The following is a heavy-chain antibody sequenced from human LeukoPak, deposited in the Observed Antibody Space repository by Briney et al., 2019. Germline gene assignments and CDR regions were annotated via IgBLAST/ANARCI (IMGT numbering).Heavy chain of an antibody. CDR3: ARHGSSGSDY. CDR2: IYHSGST. D-gene: IGHD6-19*01. Sequence: SETLSLTCAVSGYSISSGYYWGWIRQPPGEGLEWIGSIYHSGSTYYNASFKSRVTISVDTSKNQFSLQLSSVTAADTAVYYCARHGSSGSDYWGQGTLVTVSS. J-gene: IGHJ4*02. CDR1: GYSISSGYY. V-gene: IGHV4-38-2*01.